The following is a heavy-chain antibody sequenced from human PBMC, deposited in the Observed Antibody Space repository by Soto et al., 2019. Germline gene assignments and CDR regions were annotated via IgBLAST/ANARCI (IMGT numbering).Heavy chain of an antibody. Sequence: PGESLKISCKGSGYSFSSYWIGWGRQMPGKGLEWMGIIYPGDSDTGYSPSFQGQVTISADKSISTAYLQWSSLKASDTAMYYCAVYCCARGVVLSRENNGLDLCGQGTLVIVSS. CDR2: IYPGDSDT. J-gene: IGHJ5*02. D-gene: IGHD2-21*01. V-gene: IGHV5-51*01. CDR1: GYSFSSYW. CDR3: AVYCCARGVVLSRENNGLDL.